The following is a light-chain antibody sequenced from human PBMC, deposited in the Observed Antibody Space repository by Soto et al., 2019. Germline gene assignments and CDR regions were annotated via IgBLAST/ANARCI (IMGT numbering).Light chain of an antibody. V-gene: IGKV1-13*02. CDR2: DAS. J-gene: IGKJ1*01. CDR3: QQYNSYWT. Sequence: AIQLTQSPSSLSASVGDRVTITCRASQGISSALAWYQQKPGKAPKLLIYDASILKSGVPSRFSGSGSGTEFTLTISSLQPDDFATYYCQQYNSYWTFGQGTKVDI. CDR1: QGISSA.